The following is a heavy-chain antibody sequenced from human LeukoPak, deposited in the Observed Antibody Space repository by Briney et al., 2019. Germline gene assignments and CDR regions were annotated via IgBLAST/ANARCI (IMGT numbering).Heavy chain of an antibody. V-gene: IGHV3-23*01. CDR1: GLTFSSYA. D-gene: IGHD6-6*01. CDR3: AKLSSSASAY. J-gene: IGHJ4*02. Sequence: PGGSLRLSCAASGLTFSSYAMSWVRQAPGKGLEWVSTISGSGGSTYYADSVKGRFTISRDNSKNTPYLQMNSLRVEDTAVYYCAKLSSSASAYWGQGTLVTVSS. CDR2: ISGSGGST.